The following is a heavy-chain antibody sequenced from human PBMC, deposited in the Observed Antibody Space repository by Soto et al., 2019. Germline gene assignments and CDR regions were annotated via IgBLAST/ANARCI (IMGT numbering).Heavy chain of an antibody. Sequence: SETLSLTCAVSSGSIDNVYWWSWVRQSPGKGLEWIGETSHDGVTNYNPSLKSRVTISADTSKNQLSLKLSSVTAADTAVYYCALKKRAATAFDSWGQGTLVTVSS. V-gene: IGHV4-4*02. CDR3: ALKKRAATAFDS. CDR2: TSHDGVT. CDR1: SGSIDNVYW. D-gene: IGHD1-26*01. J-gene: IGHJ4*02.